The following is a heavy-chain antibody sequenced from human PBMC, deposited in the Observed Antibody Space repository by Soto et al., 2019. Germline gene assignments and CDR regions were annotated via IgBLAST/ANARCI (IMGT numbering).Heavy chain of an antibody. J-gene: IGHJ4*02. V-gene: IGHV3-74*01. D-gene: IGHD1-1*01. CDR1: GFTFSAYW. CDR3: ARGPRVSSTGTGAH. Sequence: GGSLRLSCAVSGFTFSAYWMHWVRQVPGKGLTWVSRISDDGSTATYADSVKGRFVISRDNAKNSLYLEMNTLRADDSGLYYCARGPRVSSTGTGAHWGRGTLVTDSS. CDR2: ISDDGSTA.